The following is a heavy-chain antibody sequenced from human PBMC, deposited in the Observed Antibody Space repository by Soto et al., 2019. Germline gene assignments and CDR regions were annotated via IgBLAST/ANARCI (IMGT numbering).Heavy chain of an antibody. D-gene: IGHD3-22*01. J-gene: IGHJ6*02. CDR1: GFTFSSYW. V-gene: IGHV3-74*01. CDR2: VNRDGSST. CDR3: VRGGYLDYYGMDV. Sequence: EVQLVESGGGLVQPGGSLRLSCAASGFTFSSYWMHWARQDPGKGLVWVSRVNRDGSSTTYADSVKGRFTNSRDNAKNTLYLQMNSLRAEDTAVYYCVRGGYLDYYGMDVWGQGTTVTVSS.